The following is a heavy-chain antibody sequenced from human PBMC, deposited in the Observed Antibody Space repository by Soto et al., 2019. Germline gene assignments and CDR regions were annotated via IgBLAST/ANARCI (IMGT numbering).Heavy chain of an antibody. Sequence: SETLSLTCTVSGSSMISCYWGWIRQSPGKGLEWMGNAYDGGYTNYQPSLGSRVTISLDTSNNRFSLSLTSVTAADTALYYCARGWRGYSYGSDWFDPWC. J-gene: IGHJ5*02. CDR2: AYDGGYT. D-gene: IGHD5-18*01. V-gene: IGHV4-59*01. CDR3: ARGWRGYSYGSDWFDP. CDR1: GSSMISCY.